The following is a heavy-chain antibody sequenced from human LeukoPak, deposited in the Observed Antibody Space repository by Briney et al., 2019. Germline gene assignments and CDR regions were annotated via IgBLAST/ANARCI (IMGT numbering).Heavy chain of an antibody. CDR3: ARAVYDYIWGSYRFDY. CDR1: GGSISSGGYY. CDR2: IYYSGST. Sequence: SQTLSLTCTVSGGSISSGGYYWSGMRQHPGKGLEWIGFIYYSGSTYYNPSLKSRVTFSVDTSKNQFSLKLSSVNAADTAVYYCARAVYDYIWGSYRFDYWGQGTLVTVSS. D-gene: IGHD3-16*02. J-gene: IGHJ4*02. V-gene: IGHV4-31*03.